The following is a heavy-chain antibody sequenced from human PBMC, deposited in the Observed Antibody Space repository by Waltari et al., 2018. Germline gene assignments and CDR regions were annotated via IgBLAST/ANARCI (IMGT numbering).Heavy chain of an antibody. CDR3: ARIVGSSGWFDY. V-gene: IGHV3-7*03. CDR2: IKQDGSEK. Sequence: EVQLVESGGGLVQPGGSLRLSCAASGFTFRSYWMSWVRQAPGKGLEWVANIKQDGSEKYYVDSVKGRFTISRDNAKNSLYLQMNSLRSEDTAVYYCARIVGSSGWFDYWGQGTLVTVSS. J-gene: IGHJ4*02. CDR1: GFTFRSYW. D-gene: IGHD6-19*01.